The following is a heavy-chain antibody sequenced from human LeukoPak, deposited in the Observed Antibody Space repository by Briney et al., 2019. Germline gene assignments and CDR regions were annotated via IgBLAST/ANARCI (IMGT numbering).Heavy chain of an antibody. J-gene: IGHJ6*03. D-gene: IGHD5-18*01. CDR1: GGSFSGYY. CDR3: ARGVFRKWGWDTSCYYYYYYMDV. Sequence: SETLSLTCAVYGGSFSGYYWSWIRQPPGKGLEWIGEINHSGSTNYNPSLKSRVTISVDTSKNQFSLKLSSVTAADTAVYYCARGVFRKWGWDTSCYYYYYYMDVWGKGTTVTVSS. V-gene: IGHV4-34*01. CDR2: INHSGST.